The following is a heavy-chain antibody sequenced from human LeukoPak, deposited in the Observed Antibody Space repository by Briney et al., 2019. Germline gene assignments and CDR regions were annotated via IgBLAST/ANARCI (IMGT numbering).Heavy chain of an antibody. D-gene: IGHD1-1*01. CDR1: GFTFEDCV. V-gene: IGHV3-9*01. CDR2: ISWNSDSI. CDR3: AKYLSRLPKAVGTTPVWYRLDI. Sequence: GGSVRLSCAACGFTFEDCVMHWVRQAPGKGLEWVSGISWNSDSIGYADSVKGRFTVSRDNAKNSLYLHMNSLTAEATALYYCAKYLSRLPKAVGTTPVWYRLDIWGQRATVSASS. J-gene: IGHJ6*02.